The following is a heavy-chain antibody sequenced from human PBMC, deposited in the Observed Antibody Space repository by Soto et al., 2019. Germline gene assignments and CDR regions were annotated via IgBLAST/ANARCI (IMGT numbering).Heavy chain of an antibody. D-gene: IGHD1-26*01. J-gene: IGHJ4*02. CDR3: ARDRTYGSYLLDY. CDR2: ISSSSSYI. V-gene: IGHV3-21*06. Sequence: EVQLVESGGGLVKPGGSLRLSCAASGFTFSSYSMNWVRQAPGKGLEWVSSISSSSSYIYYADSVKGRFTISRDNAKNQLYLQMNSLRAEDTAVYYCARDRTYGSYLLDYWGQGTLVTVAS. CDR1: GFTFSSYS.